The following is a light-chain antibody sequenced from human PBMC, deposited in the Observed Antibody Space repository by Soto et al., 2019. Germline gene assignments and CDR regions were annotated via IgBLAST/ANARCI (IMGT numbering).Light chain of an antibody. V-gene: IGKV3-20*01. CDR2: GTA. Sequence: EIVLTQSPGTLSLSPGERATLSCRASESVSSHYIGWYQQRPGRAPRLLIYGTATSAADTPDRFSGDGAGGDITLTIDGLEPDDFEVYYYQHYGSPVTFGGETKVEVQ. CDR1: ESVSSHY. CDR3: QHYGSPVT. J-gene: IGKJ4*01.